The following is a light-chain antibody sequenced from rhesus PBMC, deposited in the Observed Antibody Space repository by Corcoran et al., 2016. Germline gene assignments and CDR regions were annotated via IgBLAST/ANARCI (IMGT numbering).Light chain of an antibody. V-gene: IGKV1-25*01. CDR3: QHYYSTPYS. CDR1: QGITND. J-gene: IGKJ2*01. CDR2: EAS. Sequence: DIQMTQSPSSLSASVGDRVTITCRASQGITNDLAWYQQKPGETPKLLIYEASNLQSGIPSRFSGSGSGTEFTLTISSLQSEDFATYYCQHYYSTPYSFGQGTKVEIK.